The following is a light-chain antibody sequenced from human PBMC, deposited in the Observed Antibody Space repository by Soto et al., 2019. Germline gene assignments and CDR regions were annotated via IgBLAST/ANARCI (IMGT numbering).Light chain of an antibody. CDR3: QMYNNWVGT. CDR2: CAS. J-gene: IGKJ4*01. Sequence: EFVLTQSPPTLSLSPGDSATLSCRSSQSVSSSYFAWYQQKPGQAPRVLIYCASSRATSTPDMFSGSGSGADFTLTINSLQSEDFAVYYCQMYNNWVGTFGGGTKVDIK. CDR1: QSVSSSY. V-gene: IGKV3D-20*02.